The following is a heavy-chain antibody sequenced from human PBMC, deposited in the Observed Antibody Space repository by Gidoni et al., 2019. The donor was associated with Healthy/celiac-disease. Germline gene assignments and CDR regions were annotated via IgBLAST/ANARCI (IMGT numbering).Heavy chain of an antibody. V-gene: IGHV3-30*18. CDR3: AKEGRGLVGAKAFDY. Sequence: QVQLVASGGGVVQPGRSLRLSCAASGFTFSSYGMHWVRQAPGKGLEWVAVISYDGSNKYYADSVKGRFTISRDNSKNTLYLQMNSLRAEDTAVYYCAKEGRGLVGAKAFDYWGQGTLVTVSS. D-gene: IGHD1-26*01. CDR1: GFTFSSYG. CDR2: ISYDGSNK. J-gene: IGHJ4*02.